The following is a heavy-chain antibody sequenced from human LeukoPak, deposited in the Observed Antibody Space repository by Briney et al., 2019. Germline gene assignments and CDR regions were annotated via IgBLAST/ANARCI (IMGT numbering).Heavy chain of an antibody. J-gene: IGHJ4*02. CDR3: ASLDY. CDR1: GGSFSTSY. CDR2: IYYNGNT. Sequence: SETLSLTCTVSGGSFSTSYWSWIRQPPGKGLQWIGYIYYNGNTNYNPSLKRRVTMSVDTSRNQFSLKLTSVTAADMAVYYCASLDYWGQGTLVTVSS. V-gene: IGHV4-59*01.